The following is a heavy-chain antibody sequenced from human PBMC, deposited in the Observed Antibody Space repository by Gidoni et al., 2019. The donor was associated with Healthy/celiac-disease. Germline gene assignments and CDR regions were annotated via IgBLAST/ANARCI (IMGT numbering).Heavy chain of an antibody. J-gene: IGHJ6*02. D-gene: IGHD5-12*01. CDR1: GGPFSSYA. Sequence: QFQLVQSGAAVKKPGSSVKGPCKASGGPFSSYAISWVRQAPGQRLEWMVRIIPILGIANDAQKFQGRATITADKSTSTGYMELSSLRSEDTAVYSFARTDEEERATIYYGMDVWGQGTTVTVSS. CDR2: IIPILGIA. CDR3: ARTDEEERATIYYGMDV. V-gene: IGHV1-69*04.